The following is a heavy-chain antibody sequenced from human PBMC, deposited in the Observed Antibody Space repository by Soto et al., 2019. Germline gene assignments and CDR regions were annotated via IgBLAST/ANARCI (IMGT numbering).Heavy chain of an antibody. CDR1: GYTIINYA. D-gene: IGHD6-19*01. J-gene: IGHJ6*02. CDR3: VSDLPWVKSGGKYYPREGDNGMDV. Sequence: ASVKVSCKAPGYTIINYAFSWVRQAPSQGLEWMGWVKVDSGKTQYAQKVQDRVTMTADTSTNTAYMELRSLRPDDTAVYYCVSDLPWVKSGGKYYPREGDNGMDVWGQGTTVTVSS. V-gene: IGHV1-18*01. CDR2: VKVDSGKT.